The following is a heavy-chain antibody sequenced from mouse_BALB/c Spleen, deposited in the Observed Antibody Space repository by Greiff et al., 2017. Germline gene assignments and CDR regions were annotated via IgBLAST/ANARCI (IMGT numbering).Heavy chain of an antibody. CDR3: AREANFLDY. D-gene: IGHD4-1*01. J-gene: IGHJ2*01. Sequence: EVQLVESGGGLVQPGGSRKLSCAASGFTFSDYGMAWVRQAPGKGPEWVAFISNLAYSIYYADTVTGRFTISRENAKNTLYLEMSSLRSEDTAMYYCAREANFLDYWGQGTTLTVSS. CDR1: GFTFSDYG. CDR2: ISNLAYSI. V-gene: IGHV5-15*02.